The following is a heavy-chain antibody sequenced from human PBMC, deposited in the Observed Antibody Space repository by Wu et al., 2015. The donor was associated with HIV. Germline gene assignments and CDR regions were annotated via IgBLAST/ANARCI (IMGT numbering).Heavy chain of an antibody. D-gene: IGHD3-10*01. CDR2: MNPNSGNT. CDR3: ARGMTFRVRGVQYYYGMDV. V-gene: IGHV1-8*01. Sequence: QVQLVQSGAEVKKPGASVKVSCKASGYTFTSYDINWVRQATGQGLEWMGWMNPNSGNTGYAQKFQGRVTMTRNTSISTAYMELSSLRSEDTAVYYCARGMTFRVRGVQYYYGMDVWGQGTTVTVSS. J-gene: IGHJ6*02. CDR1: GYTFTSYD.